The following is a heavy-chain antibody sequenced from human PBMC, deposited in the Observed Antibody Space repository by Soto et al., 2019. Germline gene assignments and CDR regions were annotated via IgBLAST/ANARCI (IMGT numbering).Heavy chain of an antibody. V-gene: IGHV1-69*12. CDR2: IVPLFGTA. D-gene: IGHD3-3*01. CDR3: ARDGDPGYSFWSGPLGGGRFDP. CDR1: GATFGNTA. Sequence: QVQLVQSGAEVKEPGSSVNVSCKTSGATFGNTAVTWVRQAPGQGLEWIGGIVPLFGTANYAQKFRGRVTITADEPASTAYMERSSLGTGDTAVYYCARDGDPGYSFWSGPLGGGRFDPWGQGTLVTVSS. J-gene: IGHJ5*02.